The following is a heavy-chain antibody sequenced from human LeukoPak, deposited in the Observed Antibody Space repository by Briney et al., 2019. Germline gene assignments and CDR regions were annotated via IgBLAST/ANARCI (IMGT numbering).Heavy chain of an antibody. J-gene: IGHJ6*03. CDR1: GGSISSGDYY. V-gene: IGHV4-30-4*08. Sequence: SETLSLTCTVSGGSISSGDYYCSWIRQPPGKGLEWIGYIYYSGSTYYNPSFKSRVTISVDTSKNQFSLKLSSVTAADTAVYYCARESFLRDYYYYMDVWGKGTTVTVSS. CDR3: ARESFLRDYYYYMDV. CDR2: IYYSGST.